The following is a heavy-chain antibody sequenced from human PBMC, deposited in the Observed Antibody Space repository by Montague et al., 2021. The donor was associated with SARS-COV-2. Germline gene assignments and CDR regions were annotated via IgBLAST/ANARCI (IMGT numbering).Heavy chain of an antibody. V-gene: IGHV4-59*01. D-gene: IGHD3-22*01. CDR3: AREVRYYYDSSGPGSFDI. J-gene: IGHJ3*02. CDR2: SGST. Sequence: SGSTNXNPSLKSRVTISVDTSKNQFSLKLSSLTAADTAVYYCAREVRYYYDSSGPGSFDIWGQGKMGTVS.